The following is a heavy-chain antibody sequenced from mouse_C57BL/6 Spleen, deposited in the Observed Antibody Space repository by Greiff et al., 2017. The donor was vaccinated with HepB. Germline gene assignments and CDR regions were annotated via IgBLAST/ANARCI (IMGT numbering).Heavy chain of an antibody. CDR1: GYTFTSYW. J-gene: IGHJ3*01. V-gene: IGHV1-64*01. Sequence: VQLQQPGAELVKPGASVKLSCKASGYTFTSYWMHWVNQRPGQGLEWIGMIHPNSGSTNYNEKFKSKATLTADKSSSTAYMQLSSLTSEDSAVYSCASEDDYYAFAYWGQGTLVTVSA. D-gene: IGHD2-1*01. CDR2: IHPNSGST. CDR3: ASEDDYYAFAY.